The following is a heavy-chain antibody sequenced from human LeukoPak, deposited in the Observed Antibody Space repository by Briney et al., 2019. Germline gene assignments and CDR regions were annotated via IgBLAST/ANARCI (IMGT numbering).Heavy chain of an antibody. D-gene: IGHD6-19*01. CDR3: GSKPGYSSGWSELYFDY. CDR1: GYSISSGYY. CDR2: IYHSGST. J-gene: IGHJ4*02. Sequence: SETLSLTXAVSGYSISSGYYWGWIRQPPGKRLERIGSIYHSGSTYYNPSLKSRVTISVDTSKNQFSLKLSSVTAADTAVYYCGSKPGYSSGWSELYFDYWGQGTLVTVSS. V-gene: IGHV4-38-2*01.